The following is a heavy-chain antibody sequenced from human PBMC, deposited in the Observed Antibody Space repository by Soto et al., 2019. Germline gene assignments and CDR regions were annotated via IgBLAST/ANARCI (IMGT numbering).Heavy chain of an antibody. CDR1: GFTFSSYS. J-gene: IGHJ3*02. V-gene: IGHV3-48*01. CDR2: ISSSSGSI. CDR3: AKVLGSAGYYYDSSQGAFDI. D-gene: IGHD3-22*01. Sequence: GGSLRLSCAASGFTFSSYSMNWVRQAPGKGLEWVSYISSSSGSIFYADSVKGRFTISRDNARNSLYLQMNSLRAEDTAVYYCAKVLGSAGYYYDSSQGAFDIWGQGTMVTVSS.